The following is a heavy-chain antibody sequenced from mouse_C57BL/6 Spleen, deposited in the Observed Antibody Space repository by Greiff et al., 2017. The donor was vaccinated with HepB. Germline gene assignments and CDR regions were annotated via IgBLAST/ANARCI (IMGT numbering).Heavy chain of an antibody. CDR1: GYTFTSYW. CDR2: IHPNSGST. Sequence: VQLQQSGAELVKPGASVKLSCKASGYTFTSYWMHWVKQRPGQGLEWIGMIHPNSGSTNYNEKFESKATLTVDKSSSTAYMQLSSLTSEDSAVYYCARWAVPYAMDYWGQGTSVTVSS. V-gene: IGHV1-64*01. J-gene: IGHJ4*01. CDR3: ARWAVPYAMDY.